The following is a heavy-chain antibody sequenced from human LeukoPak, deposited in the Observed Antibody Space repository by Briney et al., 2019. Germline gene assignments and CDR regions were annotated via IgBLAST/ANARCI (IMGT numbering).Heavy chain of an antibody. CDR3: ATGGTGTTFYFDY. CDR2: ISSSSSTI. V-gene: IGHV3-48*01. D-gene: IGHD1-7*01. CDR1: GFTFSSYS. Sequence: GGSLRLSCAASGFTFSSYSMNWVRQAPGKGLEWVSYISSSSSTIYYADSVKGRFTISRDNAKNSLYLQMNSLRAEDTAVYYCATGGTGTTFYFDYWGQGTLVTVSS. J-gene: IGHJ4*02.